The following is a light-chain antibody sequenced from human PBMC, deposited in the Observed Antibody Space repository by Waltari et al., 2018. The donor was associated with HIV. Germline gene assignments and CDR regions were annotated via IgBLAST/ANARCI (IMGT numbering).Light chain of an antibody. V-gene: IGLV3-19*01. CDR2: GKN. CDR3: NARDSSGNHWV. CDR1: SLRSYY. Sequence: SSELTQDPAVSVALGQTVRITCQGDSLRSYYASWYQQKPGQATVLVIYGKNNRPSGIPDRCSGCSSGNTDTLTITGAQAEDEADDYCNARDSSGNHWVFGGGTKLTVL. J-gene: IGLJ3*02.